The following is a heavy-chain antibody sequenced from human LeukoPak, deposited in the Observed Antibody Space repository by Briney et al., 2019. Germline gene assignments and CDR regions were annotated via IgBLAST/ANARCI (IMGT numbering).Heavy chain of an antibody. CDR2: ISGSGHTT. J-gene: IGHJ5*02. CDR1: GFTFTNYA. CDR3: AKPSTIYDT. D-gene: IGHD5/OR15-5a*01. Sequence: PGGSLRLSCSASGFTFTNYAMSWVRQAPGKGLEWVSSISGSGHTTDYADSVKGRFTISRDNSKNTLYLQMNSLRAEDTAVYYCAKPSTIYDTWGQGTLVTVSS. V-gene: IGHV3-23*01.